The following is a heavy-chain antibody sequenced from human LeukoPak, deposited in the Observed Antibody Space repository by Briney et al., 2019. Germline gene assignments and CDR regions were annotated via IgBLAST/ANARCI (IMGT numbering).Heavy chain of an antibody. CDR1: GGSIGSSSYY. CDR3: ARHVYGSGSYYNPLDY. J-gene: IGHJ4*02. CDR2: IYYSGST. Sequence: SETLSLTCTVSGGSIGSSSYYWGWIRQPPGKGLEWIGSIYYSGSTYYNPSLKSRVTISVDTSKNQFSLKLSSVTAADTAVYYCARHVYGSGSYYNPLDYWGQGTLVTVSS. D-gene: IGHD3-10*01. V-gene: IGHV4-39*01.